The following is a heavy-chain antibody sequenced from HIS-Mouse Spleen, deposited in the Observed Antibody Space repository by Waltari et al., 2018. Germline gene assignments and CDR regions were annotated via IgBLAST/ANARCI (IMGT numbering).Heavy chain of an antibody. CDR1: GFTFSSEG. CDR3: AKGKYYFDY. Sequence: QVQLVESGGGVVQPGRSLRLSCSASGFTFSSEGMHWVRQAPGKGLEWVAVIWYDGSNKYYADSVKGRFTISRDNSKNTLYLQMNSLRAEDTAVYYCAKGKYYFDYWGQGTLVTVSS. CDR2: IWYDGSNK. J-gene: IGHJ4*02. V-gene: IGHV3-33*06.